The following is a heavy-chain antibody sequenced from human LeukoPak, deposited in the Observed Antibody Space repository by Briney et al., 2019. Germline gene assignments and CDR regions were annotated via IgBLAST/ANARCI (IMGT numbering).Heavy chain of an antibody. J-gene: IGHJ4*02. CDR2: IWDDGSVK. CDR3: ARAPDYYDSSGWRLDY. Sequence: HPGGSLRLSCAASGFTFSNYAMSWVRQAPGKGLEWVAVIWDDGSVKTYADSVKGRFTISRDNSKNTLYLHMNSLSADDTAVYHCARAPDYYDSSGWRLDYWGQGTLVTVSS. D-gene: IGHD3-22*01. CDR1: GFTFSNYA. V-gene: IGHV3-33*08.